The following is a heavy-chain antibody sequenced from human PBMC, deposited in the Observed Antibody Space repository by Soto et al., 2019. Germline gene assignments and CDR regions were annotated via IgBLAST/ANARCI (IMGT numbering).Heavy chain of an antibody. D-gene: IGHD2-15*01. Sequence: ASETLSLTCTVSGGSISGGCYYWSWIRQHPGKGLEWIGYIYYSGSTYYNPSLKSRVAISVDTSKNQFSLKLSSVTAADTAVYYCARDGGYCSGGSCYGIIDYWGQGTLVTVTS. CDR1: GGSISGGCYY. V-gene: IGHV4-31*03. J-gene: IGHJ4*02. CDR2: IYYSGST. CDR3: ARDGGYCSGGSCYGIIDY.